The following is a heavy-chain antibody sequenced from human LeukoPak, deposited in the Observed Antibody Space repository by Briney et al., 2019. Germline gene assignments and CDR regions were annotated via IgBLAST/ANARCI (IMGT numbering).Heavy chain of an antibody. CDR3: ARDEHYYGSGTYYRRASTFDI. J-gene: IGHJ3*02. CDR2: ISANNGYT. Sequence: ASVKVSCKASGYTFTIYGISWVRQAPGQGREWMGWISANNGYTNYAQKLQGRVTITTDTSTTTAYMELTSLTSDDTAVYYCARDEHYYGSGTYYRRASTFDIWGQGTMVTVSS. V-gene: IGHV1-18*04. D-gene: IGHD3-10*01. CDR1: GYTFTIYG.